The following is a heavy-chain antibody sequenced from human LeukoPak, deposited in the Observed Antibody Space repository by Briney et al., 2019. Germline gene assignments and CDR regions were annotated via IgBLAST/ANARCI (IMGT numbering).Heavy chain of an antibody. V-gene: IGHV3-23*01. Sequence: GGSLRLSCAASGFTVSSYGMTWVRLAPGKGLEWVSAFSATDGSAQYAESVKGRFTISRDNSKNSLYLQMNSLRDEDTAVYYCAKARIAAAGTGAFDVWGQGTMVTVSS. CDR1: GFTVSSYG. CDR2: FSATDGSA. D-gene: IGHD6-13*01. CDR3: AKARIAAAGTGAFDV. J-gene: IGHJ3*01.